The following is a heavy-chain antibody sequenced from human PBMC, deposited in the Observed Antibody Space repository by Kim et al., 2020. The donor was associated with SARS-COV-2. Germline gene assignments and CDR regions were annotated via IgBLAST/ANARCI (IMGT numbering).Heavy chain of an antibody. CDR3: SSLSGGEFAS. D-gene: IGHD2-15*01. V-gene: IGHV4-61*01. CDR1: GVSVSSGSYY. CDR2: IYYNGNT. Sequence: SETLSLTCSVSGVSVSSGSYYWSWIRQTPGKGLEWIGYIYYNGNTNYNTSLKSRVRISLDTSKNQFSLTLSSVTAADTALYYCSSLSGGEFASWGQGPL. J-gene: IGHJ5*01.